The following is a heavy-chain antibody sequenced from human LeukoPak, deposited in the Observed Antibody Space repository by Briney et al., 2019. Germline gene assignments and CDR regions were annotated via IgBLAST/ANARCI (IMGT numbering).Heavy chain of an antibody. CDR1: GYTFTNYW. CDR2: IYPAISEI. V-gene: IGHV5-51*01. J-gene: IGHJ4*02. D-gene: IGHD6-6*01. CDR3: ARRYTTSSPDDY. Sequence: GESLKISCKASGYTFTNYWIXXXXXXXXXXXXXXGIIYPAISEIKYSPSFQGQVTISGDKSINTAYLQWSSLRASDTAIYYCARRYTTSSPDDYWGQGTLVTVSS.